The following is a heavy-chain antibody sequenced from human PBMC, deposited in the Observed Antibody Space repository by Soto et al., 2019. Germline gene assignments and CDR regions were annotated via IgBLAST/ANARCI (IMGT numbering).Heavy chain of an antibody. CDR2: IYYTGST. Sequence: QVQLQESGPGLVKPSQTLSLTCTVSGDSVRNGGYYWNWIRQYPGKGLEWIGYIYYTGSTSYNPSLESRLTISADTSKTRFSLRLSSVPAADTAVFYWAREVAVHPYFEYWGQGALVTISS. J-gene: IGHJ4*02. CDR1: GDSVRNGGYY. CDR3: AREVAVHPYFEY. V-gene: IGHV4-31*03. D-gene: IGHD2-15*01.